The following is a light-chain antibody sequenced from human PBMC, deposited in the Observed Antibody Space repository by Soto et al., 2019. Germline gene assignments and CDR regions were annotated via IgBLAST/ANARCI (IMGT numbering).Light chain of an antibody. CDR1: SSDVGGYNY. CDR2: DVS. V-gene: IGLV2-11*01. Sequence: QSALTQPRSVSGSPGQSVTISCTGTSSDVGGYNYVSWYQQHPGKAPKLMIYDVSKRPSGVPDRFSGYKSGNTASLTISGLQAEDEADYYCCSYAGSYTYVFGTGTKRTVL. CDR3: CSYAGSYTYV. J-gene: IGLJ1*01.